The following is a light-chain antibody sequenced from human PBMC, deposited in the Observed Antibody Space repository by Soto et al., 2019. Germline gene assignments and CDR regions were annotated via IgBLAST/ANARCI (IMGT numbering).Light chain of an antibody. J-gene: IGKJ1*01. Sequence: EIVLTQSPGTLSLSPGERATLSCRASQSVSSSYLAWYQQKPGQAPRVLIYGASSRATGIPDRFSGSGSGTDFTLTISRLEPEDFAVYYCQQYGNWPRTFGQGTKVEIK. V-gene: IGKV3-20*01. CDR1: QSVSSSY. CDR2: GAS. CDR3: QQYGNWPRT.